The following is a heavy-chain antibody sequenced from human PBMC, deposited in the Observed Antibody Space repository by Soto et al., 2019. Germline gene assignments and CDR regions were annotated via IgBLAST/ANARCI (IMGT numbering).Heavy chain of an antibody. D-gene: IGHD6-19*01. V-gene: IGHV1-18*01. CDR2: ISASNGNT. CDR3: ARGGRGWNLREFDY. Sequence: ASVKVSCKASGYTFATHGFSWVRQAPGQGLEWMGWISASNGNTNYAQKLRGRVTMTTDTSTSTAYMELRSLRSDDTAVFYCARGGRGWNLREFDYWGQGTLVTVSS. J-gene: IGHJ4*02. CDR1: GYTFATHG.